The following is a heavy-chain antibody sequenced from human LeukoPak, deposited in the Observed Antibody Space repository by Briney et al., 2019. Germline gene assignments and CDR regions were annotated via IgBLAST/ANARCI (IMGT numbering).Heavy chain of an antibody. V-gene: IGHV3-33*06. D-gene: IGHD2-15*01. CDR3: AKQNGAAVISHFYY. J-gene: IGHJ4*02. Sequence: PGGSLRLSCAASGFTFSSFVMHWVRQAPGKGLEWVAVIWYDESNEYYADSVKGRFTISRDNSRNTLYLQMNSLRAEDTAVYYCAKQNGAAVISHFYYWGPGTLVTVSS. CDR1: GFTFSSFV. CDR2: IWYDESNE.